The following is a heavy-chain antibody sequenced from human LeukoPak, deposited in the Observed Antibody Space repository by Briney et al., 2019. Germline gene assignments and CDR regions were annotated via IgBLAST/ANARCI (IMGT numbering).Heavy chain of an antibody. Sequence: PGGSLRLSCAASGFTFSKYAMSWVRQAPRKGLEWVAAISGSDGRTYYADSVKGRFTISRDNSKNTLYLQMNSLRAEDTAVYYCAKGDGSGSPQGVYWGQGTLVTVSS. D-gene: IGHD3-10*01. CDR2: ISGSDGRT. CDR3: AKGDGSGSPQGVY. J-gene: IGHJ4*02. CDR1: GFTFSKYA. V-gene: IGHV3-23*01.